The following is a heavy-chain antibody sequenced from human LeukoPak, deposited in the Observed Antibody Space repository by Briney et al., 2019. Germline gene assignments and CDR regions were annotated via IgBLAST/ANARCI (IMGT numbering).Heavy chain of an antibody. D-gene: IGHD6-13*01. Sequence: SGPTLAKPTQTLTLLCTFSGFSLTTAGGGVGWIRQPPGKALEWHPLFYWEDDNRHGPSLKSMLIITKDTSKNQVVLTMTNMDPVDTASYYLAHRQVAAAGIDYLNYWGQGTLVTVSS. CDR1: GFSLTTAGGG. CDR2: FYWEDDN. J-gene: IGHJ4*02. V-gene: IGHV2-5*05. CDR3: AHRQVAAAGIDYLNY.